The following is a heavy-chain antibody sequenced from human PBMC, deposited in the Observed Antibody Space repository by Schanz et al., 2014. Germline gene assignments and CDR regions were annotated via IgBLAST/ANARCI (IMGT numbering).Heavy chain of an antibody. CDR2: ISHNTFYT. D-gene: IGHD7-27*01. J-gene: IGHJ3*02. CDR3: ARENLNWEAFDI. CDR1: GFTFTDYY. V-gene: IGHV3-11*05. Sequence: QVQLVESGGGLVKPGGSLRLSCAASGFTFTDYYISWIRQAPGMGLEWVSYISHNTFYTDYADSVKGRFTISRDNAKNSVYLEMTSLRGEDTAVYYCARENLNWEAFDIWGQGTVVTVSS.